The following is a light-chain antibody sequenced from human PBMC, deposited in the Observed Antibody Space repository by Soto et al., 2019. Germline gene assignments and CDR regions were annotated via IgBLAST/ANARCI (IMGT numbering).Light chain of an antibody. Sequence: QSVLTQPRSVSGSPGQSVTISCTGTSSDVGGYNYVSWYQQHPGKAPKLMIYDVSKRPSGVPDRFSGSKSGNTASLTVSGLQAEDEADYYCSSFVGAPVIFGGGTKGTVL. CDR3: SSFVGAPVI. J-gene: IGLJ2*01. CDR2: DVS. V-gene: IGLV2-11*01. CDR1: SSDVGGYNY.